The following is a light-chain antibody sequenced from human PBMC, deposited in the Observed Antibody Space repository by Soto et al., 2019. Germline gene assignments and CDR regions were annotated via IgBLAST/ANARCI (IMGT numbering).Light chain of an antibody. J-gene: IGKJ5*01. CDR2: GAS. V-gene: IGKV3-20*01. Sequence: EIVLTQSPGTLSLSPGERATLSCRASQSVSSSYFAWYQQKPGQAPRLLIYGASSRATGIPDRCSGSGSGTDFPLTISRLEHEDFAVYYCQQYGSSPTFGQGTRLEIK. CDR3: QQYGSSPT. CDR1: QSVSSSY.